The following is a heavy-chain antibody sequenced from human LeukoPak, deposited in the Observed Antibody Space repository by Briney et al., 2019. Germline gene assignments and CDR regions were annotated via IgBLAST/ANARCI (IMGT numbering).Heavy chain of an antibody. D-gene: IGHD3-10*01. J-gene: IGHJ6*02. CDR1: GFAYSSYS. CDR2: ISSSGSTI. V-gene: IGHV3-48*04. Sequence: GGSLRLSCAASGFAYSSYSMNWVRQAPGKGLEWVSYISSSGSTIYYADSVKGRFTISRDSAKNSLYLQMNTLRAEDTAVYYCAREQKESGGMDVWGQGTTATVSS. CDR3: AREQKESGGMDV.